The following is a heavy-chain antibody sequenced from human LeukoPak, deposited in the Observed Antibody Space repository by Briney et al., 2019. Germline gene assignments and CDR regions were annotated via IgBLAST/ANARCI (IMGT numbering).Heavy chain of an antibody. V-gene: IGHV3-23*01. CDR2: ISASGGST. CDR3: PRGSSGPDY. J-gene: IGHJ4*02. CDR1: GFTFSSYA. Sequence: GGSLRLSCAASGFTFSSYAMSWVRQAPEKGLEWVSSISASGGSTYYADSVKGRFTISRDNSKNTLHLQMNSLRAEDTAVYYCPRGSSGPDYWGQGTLVTVSS. D-gene: IGHD6-19*01.